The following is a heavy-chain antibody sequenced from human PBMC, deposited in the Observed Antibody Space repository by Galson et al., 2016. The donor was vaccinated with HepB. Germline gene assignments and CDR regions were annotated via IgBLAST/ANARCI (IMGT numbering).Heavy chain of an antibody. CDR2: ISSSSSHI. V-gene: IGHV3-21*06. J-gene: IGHJ6*02. Sequence: SLRLSCAASGFTFSIYNMNWVRQAPGKGLEWVSSISSSSSHIHYVDSVKGRFTISRDNAKNSLYLQMNSLRAEDTAVYYCARRPTEEQLDGMDVWGQGTTVTVSS. CDR3: ARRPTEEQLDGMDV. CDR1: GFTFSIYN. D-gene: IGHD6-6*01.